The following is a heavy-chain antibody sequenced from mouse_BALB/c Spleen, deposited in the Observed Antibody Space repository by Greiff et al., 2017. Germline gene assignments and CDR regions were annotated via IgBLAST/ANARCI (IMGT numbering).Heavy chain of an antibody. CDR3: ARERDGNYGFAY. J-gene: IGHJ3*01. CDR2: ISSGSSTI. Sequence: EVKLVESGGGLVQPGGSRKLSCAASGFTFSSFGMHWVRQAPEKGLEWVAYISSGSSTIYYADTVKGRFTISRDNPKNTLFLQMTSLRSEDTAMYYCARERDGNYGFAYWGQGTLVTVSA. V-gene: IGHV5-17*02. D-gene: IGHD2-1*01. CDR1: GFTFSSFG.